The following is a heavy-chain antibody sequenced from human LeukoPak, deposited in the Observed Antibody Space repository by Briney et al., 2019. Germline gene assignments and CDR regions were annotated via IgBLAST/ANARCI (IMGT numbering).Heavy chain of an antibody. Sequence: GASVKVSCKASGYTFTGYYMHWVRQAPGQGLEWMGRINPNSGGTNYAQKFQGRVTMTRDTSISTVYMELSRLRSDDTAVYYCAGSNIAVTGTLWVYWGQETLVTVSS. CDR2: INPNSGGT. D-gene: IGHD6-19*01. CDR3: AGSNIAVTGTLWVY. J-gene: IGHJ4*02. V-gene: IGHV1-2*06. CDR1: GYTFTGYY.